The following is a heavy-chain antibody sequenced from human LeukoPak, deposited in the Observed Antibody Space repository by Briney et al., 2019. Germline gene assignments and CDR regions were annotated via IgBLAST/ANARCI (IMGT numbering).Heavy chain of an antibody. D-gene: IGHD1-20*01. J-gene: IGHJ5*02. CDR1: GFTFSTCV. V-gene: IGHV3-64*01. CDR3: AAQTTLTGAYDP. Sequence: GGSLRLSCAASGFTFSTCVMLWGRQAPGMGLEYVSSIDPNGKTSYYANSVKGRFTISRDNSNNMLYLQMGSLTTEDMAVYYCAAQTTLTGAYDPWGQGTLVTVSS. CDR2: IDPNGKTS.